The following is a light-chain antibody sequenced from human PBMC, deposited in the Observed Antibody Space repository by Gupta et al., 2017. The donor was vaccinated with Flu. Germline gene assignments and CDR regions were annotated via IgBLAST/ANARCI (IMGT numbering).Light chain of an antibody. CDR2: GAS. V-gene: IGKV3-15*01. CDR3: QQYNNWPLIT. Sequence: ATLSVSPGERATLSCRAGQSVRSKLAWYKQKPGQPPRLLIYGASTRDTGIPARFSGSGSGTEFTLTINSRQSEDFAVYYCQQYNNWPLITFGGGTKVEIK. CDR1: QSVRSK. J-gene: IGKJ4*01.